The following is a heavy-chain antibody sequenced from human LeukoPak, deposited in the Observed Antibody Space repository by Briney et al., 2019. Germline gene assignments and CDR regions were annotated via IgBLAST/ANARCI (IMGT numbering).Heavy chain of an antibody. J-gene: IGHJ5*01. CDR1: GYTFTSYY. V-gene: IGHV1-46*01. Sequence: ASVKVSCKASGYTFTSYYMHWVRQAPGQGLEWMGIINPSGGSTSYAQKFQGRVTMTRDASTSTVYMELSSLRSEDTAVYYCARVRRYCSGGSCPNRFDSWGQGTLVTVSS. D-gene: IGHD2-15*01. CDR3: ARVRRYCSGGSCPNRFDS. CDR2: INPSGGST.